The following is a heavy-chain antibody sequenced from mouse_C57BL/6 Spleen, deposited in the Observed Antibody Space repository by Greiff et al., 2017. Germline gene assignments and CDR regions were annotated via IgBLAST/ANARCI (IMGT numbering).Heavy chain of an antibody. J-gene: IGHJ3*01. CDR2: IWGVGST. D-gene: IGHD1-1*01. CDR1: GFSLTSYG. Sequence: VKLMESGPGLVAPSQSLSITCTVSGFSLTSYGVDWVRQSPGKGLEWLGVIWGVGSTNYNSALKSRLSISKNNSKSQVFLQMNSLQTDDTAMYYCASDGRSGSRGAYWGQGTLVTVSA. CDR3: ASDGRSGSRGAY. V-gene: IGHV2-6*01.